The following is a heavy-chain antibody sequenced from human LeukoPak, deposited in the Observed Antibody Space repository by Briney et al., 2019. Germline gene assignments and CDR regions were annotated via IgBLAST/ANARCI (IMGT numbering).Heavy chain of an antibody. CDR2: ISSSGSTI. D-gene: IGHD2-2*02. CDR1: GFAFRSYS. CDR3: ARGYCSSTSCYTFHGFGY. Sequence: GGSLRLSCVASGFAFRSYSMNWVRQAPGKGLEWVSYISSSGSTIYYADSVKGRFTISRDNAKNSLYLQMNSLRAEDTAVYYCARGYCSSTSCYTFHGFGYWGQGTLVTVSS. J-gene: IGHJ4*02. V-gene: IGHV3-48*04.